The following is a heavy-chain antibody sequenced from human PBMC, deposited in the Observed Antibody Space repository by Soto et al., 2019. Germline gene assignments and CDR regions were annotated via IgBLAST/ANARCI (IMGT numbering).Heavy chain of an antibody. Sequence: HPGGSLRLSCAASGLTFSSYGMHWVRQAPGKGLEWVAVIWYDGSNKYYADSVKGRFTISRDNSKNTLYLQMNSLRAEDTAVYYCARDVQTRYYFDYWGQGTLVTVSS. CDR3: ARDVQTRYYFDY. CDR2: IWYDGSNK. CDR1: GLTFSSYG. J-gene: IGHJ4*02. V-gene: IGHV3-33*01. D-gene: IGHD1-1*01.